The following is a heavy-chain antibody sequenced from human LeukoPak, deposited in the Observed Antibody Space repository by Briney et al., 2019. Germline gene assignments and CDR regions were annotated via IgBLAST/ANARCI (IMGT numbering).Heavy chain of an antibody. J-gene: IGHJ6*03. D-gene: IGHD2-2*01. V-gene: IGHV1-69*01. CDR2: IIPIFGTA. CDR1: GGTFSSYA. CDR3: ARYAVPAAPYYYYYYMDV. Sequence: GSSVKVSCKASGGTFSSYAISWVRQAPGQGLEWMGGIIPIFGTANYAQKFQGRVTITADESTSTAYMELSSLRSEDTAVYYCARYAVPAAPYYYYYYMDVWGKGTTVTVSS.